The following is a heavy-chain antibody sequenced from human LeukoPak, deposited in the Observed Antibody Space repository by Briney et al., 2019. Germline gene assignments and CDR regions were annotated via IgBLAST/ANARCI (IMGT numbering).Heavy chain of an antibody. CDR2: ISYDGSNK. CDR1: GFTFSSYA. D-gene: IGHD3-22*01. V-gene: IGHV3-30*01. CDR3: ARDVGYDSSGVDY. Sequence: GRSLRLSCAASGFTFSSYAMHWVRQAPGKGLEWVAVISYDGSNKYYADSVKGRFTISRDNSKNTLYLQMNSLRAEDTAVYYCARDVGYDSSGVDYWGQGTLVTVSS. J-gene: IGHJ4*02.